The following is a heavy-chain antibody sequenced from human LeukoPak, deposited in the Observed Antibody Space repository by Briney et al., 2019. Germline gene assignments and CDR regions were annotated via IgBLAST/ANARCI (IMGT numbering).Heavy chain of an antibody. J-gene: IGHJ5*02. CDR3: ATEPDSSGYMDWFDP. CDR1: GFTFSSYS. V-gene: IGHV3-21*01. CDR2: ISSSSSYI. Sequence: PGGSLRLSCAASGFTFSSYSMKWVRQAPGKGLEWVSSISSSSSYIYYADSVKGRFTISRDNAKNSLYLQMNSLRAEDTAVYYCATEPDSSGYMDWFDPWGQGTLVTVSS. D-gene: IGHD3-22*01.